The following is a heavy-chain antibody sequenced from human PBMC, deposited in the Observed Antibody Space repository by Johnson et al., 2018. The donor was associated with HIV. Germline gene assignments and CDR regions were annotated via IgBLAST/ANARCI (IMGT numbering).Heavy chain of an antibody. CDR2: IKQDGSER. D-gene: IGHD1-26*01. Sequence: VQLVESGGGLVQPVGSLRLSCAASGFTFSNYWMSWVRQAPGTGLEWVANIKQDGSERYYVDSVKGRFTISRDNAKNSLYLQMHSLRHEDTAVYYCAPRGRVGGSYGDAFDIWGQGTMVTVSS. CDR1: GFTFSNYW. J-gene: IGHJ3*02. V-gene: IGHV3-7*01. CDR3: APRGRVGGSYGDAFDI.